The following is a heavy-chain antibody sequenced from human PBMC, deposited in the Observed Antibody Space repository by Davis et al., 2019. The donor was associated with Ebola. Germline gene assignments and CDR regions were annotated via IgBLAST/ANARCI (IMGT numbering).Heavy chain of an antibody. CDR1: GFTFSSYS. V-gene: IGHV3-21*01. J-gene: IGHJ6*02. CDR2: ISSSSSYI. CDR3: ARDYGSYDFWSGRYYYYYYGMDV. D-gene: IGHD3-3*01. Sequence: GESLKISCAASGFTFSSYSMNWVRQAPGKGLEWVSSISSSSSYIYYADSVKGRFTISRDNAKNSLYLQMNSLRAEDTAVYYCARDYGSYDFWSGRYYYYYYGMDVWGQGTTVTVSS.